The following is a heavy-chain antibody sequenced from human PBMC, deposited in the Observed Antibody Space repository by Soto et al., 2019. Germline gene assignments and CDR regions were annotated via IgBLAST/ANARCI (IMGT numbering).Heavy chain of an antibody. V-gene: IGHV3-13*01. CDR1: GFTFSTYD. J-gene: IGHJ6*02. Sequence: EVQLVESGGGLVQPGGSLRLSCAASGFTFSTYDMHWVRQAPGKGLEWVSGIGSAGDTYYPGSVKGRFTISREDAKNSLYLQVNSLRAEDTAVYYCARGSYYYYGMDVWGQGTTVTVSS. CDR2: IGSAGDT. CDR3: ARGSYYYYGMDV.